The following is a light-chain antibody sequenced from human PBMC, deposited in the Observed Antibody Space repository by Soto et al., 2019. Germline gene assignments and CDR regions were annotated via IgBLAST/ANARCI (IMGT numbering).Light chain of an antibody. V-gene: IGKV3-20*01. J-gene: IGKJ1*01. CDR1: QSLSSSS. CDR2: GAS. CDR3: QKYDSSPRK. Sequence: EIVLTQSPVTLSMSPGEIATLSCSASQSLSSSSLAWYQQKPGQAPRLLISGASSRAADIPDRFSGSGSGTDFTLTINRLEPEDFAVYYCQKYDSSPRKFGQGTKVDIK.